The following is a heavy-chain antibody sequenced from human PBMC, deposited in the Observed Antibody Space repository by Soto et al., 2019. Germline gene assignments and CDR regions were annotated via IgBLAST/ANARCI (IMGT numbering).Heavy chain of an antibody. CDR3: ARQNYAASYYFDY. Sequence: GGSLRLSCAASGFTFSSYAMHWVRQAPGKGLEWVAVISYDGSNKYYADSVKGRFTISRDNSKNTLYLQMNSLRAEDTAVYYCARQNYAASYYFDYWGQGTLVTVSS. J-gene: IGHJ4*02. CDR1: GFTFSSYA. D-gene: IGHD1-7*01. CDR2: ISYDGSNK. V-gene: IGHV3-30-3*01.